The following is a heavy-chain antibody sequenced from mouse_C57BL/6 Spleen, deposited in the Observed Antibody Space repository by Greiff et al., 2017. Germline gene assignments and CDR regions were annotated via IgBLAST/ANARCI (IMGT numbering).Heavy chain of an antibody. D-gene: IGHD2-4*01. J-gene: IGHJ3*01. Sequence: VQLQQSGAELVRPGTSVKVSCKASGYAFTNYLIEWVKQRPGQGLEWIGVINPGSGGTNYNEKFKGKATLTADKSSRTAYMQLSSLTSEDSAVYFCSRHDYDAWFAYWGQGTLVTVSA. CDR2: INPGSGGT. V-gene: IGHV1-54*01. CDR3: SRHDYDAWFAY. CDR1: GYAFTNYL.